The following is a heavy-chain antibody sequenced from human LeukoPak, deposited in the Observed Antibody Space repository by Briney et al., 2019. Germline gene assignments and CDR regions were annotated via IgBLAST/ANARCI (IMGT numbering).Heavy chain of an antibody. CDR1: GYTLTELS. D-gene: IGHD3-3*01. Sequence: VASVKVSCKVSGYTLTELSMHWVRQAPGKGLEWMGGFDPEDGETIYAQKFQGRVTMTEDTSTDTAYMEQSSLRSDDTAVYYCARDLGITQNVYFDYWGQGTLVTVSS. CDR2: FDPEDGET. CDR3: ARDLGITQNVYFDY. V-gene: IGHV1-24*01. J-gene: IGHJ4*02.